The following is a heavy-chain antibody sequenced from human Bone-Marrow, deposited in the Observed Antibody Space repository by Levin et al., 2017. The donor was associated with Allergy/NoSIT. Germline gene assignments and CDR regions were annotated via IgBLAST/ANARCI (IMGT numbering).Heavy chain of an antibody. V-gene: IGHV3-49*04. CDR3: TSRSTKLPVAGPFDY. D-gene: IGHD6-19*01. CDR1: GFTFGDYA. J-gene: IGHJ4*02. Sequence: PGGSLRLSCTASGFTFGDYAMSWVRQAPGKGLEWVGFIRSKAYGGKTEYAASVKGRFTISRDDSKSIAYLQMNSLKTEDTAVYYCTSRSTKLPVAGPFDYWGQGTLVTVSS. CDR2: IRSKAYGGKT.